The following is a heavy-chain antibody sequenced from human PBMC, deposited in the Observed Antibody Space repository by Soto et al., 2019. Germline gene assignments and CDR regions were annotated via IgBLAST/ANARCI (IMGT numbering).Heavy chain of an antibody. CDR3: ARFSGSYTRGLDY. J-gene: IGHJ4*02. Sequence: EVQLVESGGGLVQPGGSLRLSCAASGFTFSDHYMDWVRQAPGKGLEWVGRSRNKANSYSTEYAAYVKGRFTISREESKNSMYLQMNSLKTEDTAVYYCARFSGSYTRGLDYWGQGTLVTVSS. CDR2: SRNKANSYST. D-gene: IGHD1-26*01. CDR1: GFTFSDHY. V-gene: IGHV3-72*01.